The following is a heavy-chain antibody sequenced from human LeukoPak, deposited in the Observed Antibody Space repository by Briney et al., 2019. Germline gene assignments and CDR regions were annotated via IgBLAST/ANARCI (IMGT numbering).Heavy chain of an antibody. CDR3: AREGYQGSLGGLHSGWYPSNYFFYHMDV. J-gene: IGHJ6*03. Sequence: SETLSLTCTVSGGSISSGTYYWSWIRQPAGKGLEWIGRIYTSGSTNYNPSLKSRVTISVDTSKNQFSLRLSSVTAADTAVYYCAREGYQGSLGGLHSGWYPSNYFFYHMDVWGKGTTVTVSS. D-gene: IGHD6-19*01. CDR1: GGSISSGTYY. V-gene: IGHV4-61*02. CDR2: IYTSGST.